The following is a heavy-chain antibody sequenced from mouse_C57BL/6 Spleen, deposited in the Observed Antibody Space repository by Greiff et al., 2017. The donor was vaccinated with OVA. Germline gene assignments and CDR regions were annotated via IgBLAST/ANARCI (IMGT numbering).Heavy chain of an antibody. CDR2: IWSGGST. V-gene: IGHV2-2*01. CDR1: GFSLTSYG. Sequence: VHLVESGPGLVPPSQSLSITCTVSGFSLTSYGVHWVRQSPGKGLEWLGVIWSGGSTDYNAAFISRLSISKDNSKSQVFFKMNSLQADDTAIYYCARKSGSSYKYYAMDYWGQGTSVTVSS. D-gene: IGHD1-1*01. J-gene: IGHJ4*01. CDR3: ARKSGSSYKYYAMDY.